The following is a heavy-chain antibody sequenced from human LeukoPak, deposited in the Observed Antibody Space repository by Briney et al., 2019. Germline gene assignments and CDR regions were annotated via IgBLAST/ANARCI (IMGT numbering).Heavy chain of an antibody. CDR1: GFTFSSYG. Sequence: GGSLRLSCAASGFTFSSYGMHWVRQAPGKGLEWVAVIWYDGSNKYYADSVKGRFTISRDNSKNTLYLQMNSLRAEDTAVYYCARSSVVVPDVAAIDYWGQGTLVSVSS. V-gene: IGHV3-33*01. D-gene: IGHD2-2*01. CDR3: ARSSVVVPDVAAIDY. J-gene: IGHJ4*02. CDR2: IWYDGSNK.